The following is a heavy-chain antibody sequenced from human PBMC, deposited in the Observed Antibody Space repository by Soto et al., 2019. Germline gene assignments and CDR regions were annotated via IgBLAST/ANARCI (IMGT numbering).Heavy chain of an antibody. CDR3: ERDQGGYYDILTGYTSYYYYGMDV. D-gene: IGHD3-9*01. CDR2: INTNTGNP. J-gene: IGHJ6*02. V-gene: IGHV7-4-1*01. Sequence: GASVKVSCKASGYTFTSYAMNWVRQAPGQGLEWMGWINTNTGNPTYAQGFTGRFVFSLDTSVSTAYLQICSLKAEDTAVYYCERDQGGYYDILTGYTSYYYYGMDVWGQGTTVTVSS. CDR1: GYTFTSYA.